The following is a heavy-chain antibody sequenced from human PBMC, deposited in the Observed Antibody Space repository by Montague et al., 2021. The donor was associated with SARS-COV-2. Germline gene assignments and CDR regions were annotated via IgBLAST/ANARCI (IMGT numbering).Heavy chain of an antibody. V-gene: IGHV4-4*07. CDR1: GGSSSSYY. CDR2: IYISGST. Sequence: SETLSLTCTFSGGSSSSYYWSWIRQPAGKGLEWIGHIYISGSTNYNPSLTSRVTMSVDTSKNQFSLKLSSVTAADTAVYYCARHRCSSTSCYDYGMDVWGQGTTVTVSS. J-gene: IGHJ6*02. CDR3: ARHRCSSTSCYDYGMDV. D-gene: IGHD2-2*01.